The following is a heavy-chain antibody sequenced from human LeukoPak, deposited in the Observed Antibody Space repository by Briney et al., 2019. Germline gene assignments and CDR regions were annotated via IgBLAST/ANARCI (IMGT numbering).Heavy chain of an antibody. J-gene: IGHJ6*02. D-gene: IGHD3-16*01. CDR1: GGSVSSGSYY. CDR2: IYYSGST. V-gene: IGHV4-61*01. Sequence: SETLSLTCTVSGGSVSSGSYYWSWIRQPPGKGLEWIGYIYYSGSTNYNPSLKSRVTISVDTSKSQFSLKLSSVTAADTAVNYCARAHQPTWGRYYYGMDVWGQGTTVTVSS. CDR3: ARAHQPTWGRYYYGMDV.